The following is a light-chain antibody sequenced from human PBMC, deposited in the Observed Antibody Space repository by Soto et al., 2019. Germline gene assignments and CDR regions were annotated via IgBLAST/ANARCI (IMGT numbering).Light chain of an antibody. J-gene: IGKJ3*01. CDR3: QQSYTSPFN. V-gene: IGKV1-39*01. CDR1: QSIVSY. CDR2: AAS. Sequence: DIQMTQSTSSLSASVGDRVTIICRASQSIVSYLNWYQQKPGKAPKLLVYAASSPRTGVPSRFSGIGSGTNFTFTIGSLQPEAFPTYYCQQSYTSPFNFGPGTQVDVK.